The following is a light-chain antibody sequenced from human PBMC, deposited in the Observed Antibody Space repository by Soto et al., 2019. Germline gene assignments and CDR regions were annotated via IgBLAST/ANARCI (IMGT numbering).Light chain of an antibody. V-gene: IGKV3-20*01. CDR1: QNINNNY. CDR3: QQHGSSHIT. Sequence: EDGLTQSPGALSLSPRERATLYCMASQNINNNYLAWCQRKPGQAPRLLIYGASSRATDIPDRFSGSGSGTDFTLTISRLEPEDFAVYYCQQHGSSHITFGQGRRLEIK. J-gene: IGKJ5*01. CDR2: GAS.